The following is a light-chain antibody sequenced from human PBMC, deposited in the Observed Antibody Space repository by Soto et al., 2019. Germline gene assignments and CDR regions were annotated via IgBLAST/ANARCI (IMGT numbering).Light chain of an antibody. CDR2: GNS. CDR3: QSHESSLCGLYV. J-gene: IGLJ1*01. Sequence: QSALAQPPSVSGAPGQRVTISCTGSSSNIGAGYDVHWYQQLPGTAPKLLIYGNSNRPSGVPDRFSGSKSGTSASLAITGLQAEDDVFYYGQSHESSLCGLYVFGTGTNVTVL. V-gene: IGLV1-40*01. CDR1: SSNIGAGYD.